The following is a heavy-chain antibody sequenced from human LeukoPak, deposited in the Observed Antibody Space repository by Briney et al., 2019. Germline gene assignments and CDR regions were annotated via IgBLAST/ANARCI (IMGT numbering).Heavy chain of an antibody. V-gene: IGHV1-18*01. D-gene: IGHD3-22*01. Sequence: ASVKVSCKASGYTLTSYGISWVRQAPGQGLEWMGWISAYNGNTNYAQKLQGRVTMTTDTSTSTAYMELRSLRSDDTAVYYCARRDSSGHYYAFDYWGQGTLVTVSS. CDR3: ARRDSSGHYYAFDY. CDR1: GYTLTSYG. J-gene: IGHJ4*02. CDR2: ISAYNGNT.